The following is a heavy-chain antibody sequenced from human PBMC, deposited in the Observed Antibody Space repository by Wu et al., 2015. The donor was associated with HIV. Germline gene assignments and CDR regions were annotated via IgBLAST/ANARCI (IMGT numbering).Heavy chain of an antibody. CDR1: GYTFTNYV. D-gene: IGHD5-24*01. J-gene: IGHJ4*02. CDR2: NSAYNGDT. CDR3: ARESRTRWLQFADLDY. V-gene: IGHV1-18*01. Sequence: QLQLVQSGAEVKKPGTSMKVSCKTSGYTFTNYVINWVRQAPGQGLEWMGWNSAYNGDTNYAQKFQGRVSMTTDASTSTAYMELRSLTSDDTAVYYCARESRTRWLQFADLDYWGQGSLVTVSS.